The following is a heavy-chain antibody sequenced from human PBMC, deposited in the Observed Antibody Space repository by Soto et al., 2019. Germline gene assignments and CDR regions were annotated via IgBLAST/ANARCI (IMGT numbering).Heavy chain of an antibody. CDR2: IIPIFGTA. CDR3: ARDPDAGYYDFWSGYYTH. Sequence: ASVKVSCKASGGTFSSYAISWVRQAPGQGLEWMGGIIPIFGTANYAQKFQGRVTITADESTSTAYMELSSLRSEDTAVYYCARDPDAGYYDFWSGYYTHWGQGTLVTVSS. CDR1: GGTFSSYA. J-gene: IGHJ4*02. V-gene: IGHV1-69*13. D-gene: IGHD3-3*01.